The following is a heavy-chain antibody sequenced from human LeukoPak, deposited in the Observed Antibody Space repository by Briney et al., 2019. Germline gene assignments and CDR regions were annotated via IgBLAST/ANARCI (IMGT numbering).Heavy chain of an antibody. Sequence: ASVKVSCKASGFRFSSFGVSWVRQAPGQGLEWMGWISNYFGVTHYAEKFEDRVTMTVDTSTTTVYMELRSLKYDDTAIYYCARDSDYSGNGNGDWFDPWGQGIVVFVSS. CDR1: GFRFSSFG. V-gene: IGHV1-18*04. CDR3: ARDSDYSGNGNGDWFDP. J-gene: IGHJ5*02. CDR2: ISNYFGVT. D-gene: IGHD4-11*01.